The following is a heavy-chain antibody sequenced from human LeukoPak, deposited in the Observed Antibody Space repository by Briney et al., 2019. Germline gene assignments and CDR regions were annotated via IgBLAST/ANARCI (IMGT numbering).Heavy chain of an antibody. Sequence: PGGSLRLSCAASGFTFSSYGMHWVRQAPGKGLEWVAVISYDGSNKYYADSVKGRFTISRDNSKNTLYLQMNSLRAEDTAVYYCAKAPKSSSGSYWGQGTLVTVSS. J-gene: IGHJ4*02. CDR3: AKAPKSSSGSY. V-gene: IGHV3-30*18. CDR2: ISYDGSNK. CDR1: GFTFSSYG. D-gene: IGHD6-6*01.